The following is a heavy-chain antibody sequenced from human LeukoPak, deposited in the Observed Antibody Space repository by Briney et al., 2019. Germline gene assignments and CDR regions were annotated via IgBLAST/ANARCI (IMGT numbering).Heavy chain of an antibody. J-gene: IGHJ3*02. Sequence: PGRSLRLSCAASGFTFSSYAMHWVRQAPGKGLEWVAVISYDGSNKYYADSVKGRFTISRDNAKNSLYLQMNSLRAEDTALYHCARLGGSGSYYGFGAFDIWGQGTMVTVSS. CDR1: GFTFSSYA. CDR3: ARLGGSGSYYGFGAFDI. D-gene: IGHD1-26*01. V-gene: IGHV3-30-3*01. CDR2: ISYDGSNK.